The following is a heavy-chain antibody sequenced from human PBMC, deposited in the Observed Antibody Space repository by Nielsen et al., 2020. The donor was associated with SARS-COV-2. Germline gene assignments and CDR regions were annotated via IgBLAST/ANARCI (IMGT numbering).Heavy chain of an antibody. D-gene: IGHD3-10*01. CDR2: IKTNGGIT. CDR3: VRVRDDGYYYDSGPFDY. V-gene: IGHV3-23*01. CDR1: GFTFSDYA. Sequence: GESLKISCAASGFTFSDYAMAWVRQAPGKGLEWVSVIKTNGGITYYADSVKGRCTISRDNARDTLDLQMSSLTAEDTAVYYCVRVRDDGYYYDSGPFDYWGQGALVTVSS. J-gene: IGHJ4*02.